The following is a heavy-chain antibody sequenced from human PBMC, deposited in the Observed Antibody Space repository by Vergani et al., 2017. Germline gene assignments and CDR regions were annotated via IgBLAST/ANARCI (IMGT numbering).Heavy chain of an antibody. CDR1: GFTFSSHG. D-gene: IGHD1-1*01. J-gene: IGHJ5*01. CDR2: IWYDGSNK. Sequence: QVQLVESEGGVVQPGRSLTLSCVASGFTFSSHGMHWVRQAPGKGLEWVAVIWYDGSNKYYGDSVKGRFTISRENSKNMLYLQMNSLRVEDTAVYYCARWGNEKRLDSWGQGTLVTVSS. CDR3: ARWGNEKRLDS. V-gene: IGHV3-33*01.